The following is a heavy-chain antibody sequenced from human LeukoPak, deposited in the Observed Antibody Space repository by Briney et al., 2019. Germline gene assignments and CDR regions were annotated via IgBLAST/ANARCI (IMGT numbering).Heavy chain of an antibody. CDR1: GFTFGDYA. J-gene: IGHJ5*02. Sequence: GGSLRLSCTASGFTFGDYAMSWFRQAPGKGLEWVGFIRSKAYGGTTEYAASVKGRFTISRDDSKSVAYLQMNSLKTEDTAVYCCTRDLERRLVSDWFDPWGQGTLVNVSS. V-gene: IGHV3-49*03. CDR3: TRDLERRLVSDWFDP. CDR2: IRSKAYGGTT. D-gene: IGHD1-1*01.